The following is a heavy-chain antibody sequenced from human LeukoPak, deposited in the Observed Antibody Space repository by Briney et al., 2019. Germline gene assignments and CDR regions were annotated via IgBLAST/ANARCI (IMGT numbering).Heavy chain of an antibody. Sequence: SSETLSLTCTVSNGSISSSSYYWGWIRQPPGKGLEWIGSIYYSGSTYYNPSLKSRVTISVDTSKNQFSLKLSSVTAADTAVYYCARDYRYSYGTGFDYWGQGTLVTVSS. J-gene: IGHJ4*02. D-gene: IGHD5-18*01. CDR2: IYYSGST. CDR1: NGSISSSSYY. CDR3: ARDYRYSYGTGFDY. V-gene: IGHV4-39*07.